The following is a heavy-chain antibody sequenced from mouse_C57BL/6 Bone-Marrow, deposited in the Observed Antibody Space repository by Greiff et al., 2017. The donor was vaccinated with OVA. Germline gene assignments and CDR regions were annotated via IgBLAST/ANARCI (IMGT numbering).Heavy chain of an antibody. CDR3: ARNYYGSSPYYAMDY. J-gene: IGHJ4*01. V-gene: IGHV2-2*01. D-gene: IGHD1-1*01. CDR1: GFSLTSYG. CDR2: IWSGGST. Sequence: QVQLQQSGPGLVQPSQSLSITCTVSGFSLTSYGVHWVRQSPGKGLAWLGVIWSGGSTDYNAAFISRLSISKDNSKSQVFFKMNSLQADDTAIYYCARNYYGSSPYYAMDYWGQGTSVTVSS.